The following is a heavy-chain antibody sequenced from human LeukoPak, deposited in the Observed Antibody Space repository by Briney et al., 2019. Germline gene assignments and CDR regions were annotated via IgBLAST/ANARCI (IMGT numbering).Heavy chain of an antibody. CDR1: GYXSTGYY. D-gene: IGHD2-15*01. CDR2: IKVNSGAT. J-gene: IGHJ6*02. CDR3: ARDIVVVAAGVYGMDV. V-gene: IGHV1-2*02. Sequence: ASVKVSCKASGYXSTGYYMHWVRQAPGQGPEWMGWIKVNSGATNYAQKFQGRVTMTRDTSITTVYMELSSLRSDDTAVYYCARDIVVVAAGVYGMDVWGQGTMITVSS.